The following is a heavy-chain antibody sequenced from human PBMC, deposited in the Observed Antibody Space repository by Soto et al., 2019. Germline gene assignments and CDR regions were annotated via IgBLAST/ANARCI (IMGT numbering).Heavy chain of an antibody. J-gene: IGHJ4*02. D-gene: IGHD6-13*01. CDR1: GGTFSSYA. CDR3: ARATIRGQQLVMFDY. V-gene: IGHV1-69*13. Sequence: ASVKVSCKASGGTFSSYAISWVRQAPGQGLEWMGGIIPIFGTANYAQKFQGRVTITADESTSTAYMELSSLRSEDTAVYYCARATIRGQQLVMFDYWGQGTLVTVSS. CDR2: IIPIFGTA.